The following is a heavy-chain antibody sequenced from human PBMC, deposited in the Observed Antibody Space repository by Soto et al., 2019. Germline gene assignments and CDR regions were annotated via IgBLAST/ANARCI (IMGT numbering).Heavy chain of an antibody. CDR2: IIPIFGTA. Sequence: SGKVSCKASAGTFSSYAISWLRQAPGQGLEWMGGIIPIFGTANYAQEFQGRVTITADKSTSTAYMELSSLRSEDTAVYYCARELPPRYAYNWFGPWGQGTLVTVSS. D-gene: IGHD3-9*01. V-gene: IGHV1-69*06. CDR1: AGTFSSYA. CDR3: ARELPPRYAYNWFGP. J-gene: IGHJ5*02.